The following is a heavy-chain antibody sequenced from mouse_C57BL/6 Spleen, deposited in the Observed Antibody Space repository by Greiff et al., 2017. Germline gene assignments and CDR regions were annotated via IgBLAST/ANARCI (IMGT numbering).Heavy chain of an antibody. CDR1: GFSLTSYG. J-gene: IGHJ4*01. D-gene: IGHD2-3*01. Sequence: VQLQQSGPGLVQPSQSLSITCTVSGFSLTSYGVHWVRQSPGKGLEWLGVIWSGGSTDYNAAFISRLSISKDNSKSQVFFKMNSLQADDTAIYYCARKDDGYYDYYAMDYWGQGTSVTVSS. CDR3: ARKDDGYYDYYAMDY. V-gene: IGHV2-2*01. CDR2: IWSGGST.